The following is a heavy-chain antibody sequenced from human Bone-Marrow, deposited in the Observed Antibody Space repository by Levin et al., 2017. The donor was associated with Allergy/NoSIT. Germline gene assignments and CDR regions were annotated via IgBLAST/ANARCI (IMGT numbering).Heavy chain of an antibody. D-gene: IGHD2-15*01. Sequence: GESLKISCAASGVTLRDYHMSWIRQAPGKGLEWVSYISGSGETIHYADSVKGRFTISRDNAENSLYLQMNSLRADDTAVYYCARRAYCSGGGCSYAEYFQTWGQGTLVTVSS. J-gene: IGHJ1*01. V-gene: IGHV3-11*01. CDR3: ARRAYCSGGGCSYAEYFQT. CDR2: ISGSGETI. CDR1: GVTLRDYH.